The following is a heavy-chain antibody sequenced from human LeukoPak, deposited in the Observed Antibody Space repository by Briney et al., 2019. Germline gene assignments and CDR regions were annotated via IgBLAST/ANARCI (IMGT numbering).Heavy chain of an antibody. V-gene: IGHV3-23*01. CDR2: ISGSGGST. D-gene: IGHD6-19*01. Sequence: GGSLRLSCAASGFTFSSYAMSWVRQAPGKGLEWVSAISGSGGSTYHADSVKGRFTISRDNSKNTLYLQMNSLRAEDTAVYYCAKVRPIAVAGTGDYWGQGTLVTVSS. J-gene: IGHJ4*02. CDR1: GFTFSSYA. CDR3: AKVRPIAVAGTGDY.